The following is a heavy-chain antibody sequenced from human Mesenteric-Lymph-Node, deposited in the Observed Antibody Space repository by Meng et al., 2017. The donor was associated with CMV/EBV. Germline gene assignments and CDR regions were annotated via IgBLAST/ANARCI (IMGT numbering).Heavy chain of an antibody. CDR1: EFTFNYAW. Sequence: GGSLRLSCAASEFTFNYAWMSWVRQAPGKGLEWVGRIKSKTDGGATDYAAPVQGRFTISRDDSQNTLYLHMNSLKTEDTAVYYCTREVGGGDAFDMWGQGTMVTVSS. CDR2: IKSKTDGGAT. V-gene: IGHV3-15*01. D-gene: IGHD1-26*01. CDR3: TREVGGGDAFDM. J-gene: IGHJ3*02.